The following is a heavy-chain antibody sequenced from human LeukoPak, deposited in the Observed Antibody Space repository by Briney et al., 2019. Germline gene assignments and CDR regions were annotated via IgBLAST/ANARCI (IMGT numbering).Heavy chain of an antibody. D-gene: IGHD3/OR15-3a*01. CDR1: GGTFSSYA. V-gene: IGHV1-69*04. J-gene: IGHJ6*02. CDR2: IIPILGIA. Sequence: SVNDSCKASGGTFSSYAISWVRQAPRQELEWMGRIIPILGIANYAQKFQGRVTITADKSPSTAYMELSSLRSEDTAVYYCARDFSWTGDYYYYGMDVWGQGTTVTVSS. CDR3: ARDFSWTGDYYYYGMDV.